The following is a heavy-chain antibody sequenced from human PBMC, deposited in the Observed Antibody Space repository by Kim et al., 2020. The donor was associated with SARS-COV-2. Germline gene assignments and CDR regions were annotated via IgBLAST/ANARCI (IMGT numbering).Heavy chain of an antibody. V-gene: IGHV1-2*02. J-gene: IGHJ4*02. CDR3: ARAPLRFLEWYYFDY. Sequence: QKFQGRVTMTRDTSISTAYMELSRLRSDDTAVYYCARAPLRFLEWYYFDYWGQGTLVTVSS. D-gene: IGHD3-3*01.